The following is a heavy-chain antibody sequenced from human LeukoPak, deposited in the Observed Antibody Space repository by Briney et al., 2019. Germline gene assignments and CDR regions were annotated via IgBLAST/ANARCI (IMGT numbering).Heavy chain of an antibody. V-gene: IGHV3-30*04. CDR3: CLLDY. J-gene: IGHJ4*02. D-gene: IGHD3-16*01. Sequence: GSLRLSSAASGFTFSSYAMPWVRQAPGKGLEWVAVISYDGSNKYYADSVKGRFTISRDNSKNTLYLQMNSLRAEDTAVYYCCLLDYWGQGTLVTVSS. CDR1: GFTFSSYA. CDR2: ISYDGSNK.